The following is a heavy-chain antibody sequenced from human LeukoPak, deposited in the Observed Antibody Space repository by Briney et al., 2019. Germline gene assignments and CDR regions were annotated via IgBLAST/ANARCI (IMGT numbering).Heavy chain of an antibody. V-gene: IGHV3-30*19. CDR1: GFTFSSYG. D-gene: IGHD3-3*01. J-gene: IGHJ6*02. Sequence: GGSLRLSCAASGFTFSSYGMHWVRQAPGKGLEWVAVISYDGSNKYYADSVKGRFTISRDNSKNTLYLQMNSLRAEDTAVYYCARGQTPGITIFGVVIPPPYRYYYYGMDVWGQGTTVTVSS. CDR3: ARGQTPGITIFGVVIPPPYRYYYYGMDV. CDR2: ISYDGSNK.